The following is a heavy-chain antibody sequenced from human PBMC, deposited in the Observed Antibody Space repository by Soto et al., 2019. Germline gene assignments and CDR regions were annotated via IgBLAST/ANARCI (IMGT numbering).Heavy chain of an antibody. D-gene: IGHD1-26*01. CDR2: IRSKANSYAT. CDR1: GFTFSGSA. CDR3: TRHDPLSLRGVKTYYYYYGMDV. J-gene: IGHJ6*02. V-gene: IGHV3-73*01. Sequence: GGSLRLSCAASGFTFSGSAMHWVRQASGKGLEWVGRIRSKANSYATAYAASVKGRFTISRDDSKNTAYLQMNSLKTEDTAVYYCTRHDPLSLRGVKTYYYYYGMDVWGQGTTVTVSS.